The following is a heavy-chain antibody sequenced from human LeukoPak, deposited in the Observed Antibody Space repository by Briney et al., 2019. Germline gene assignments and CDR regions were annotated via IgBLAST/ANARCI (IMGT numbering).Heavy chain of an antibody. J-gene: IGHJ6*03. D-gene: IGHD3-3*01. V-gene: IGHV3-48*04. Sequence: GGSLRLSCAASGFTFSSYTMNWVRQPPGKGLEWVSNIGTSSTTIYYADSVKGRFTISRDNAKNSLYLQMNSLRAEDTAVYYCAKSPYYDFWSGSWYYYYMDVWGKGTTVTVSS. CDR1: GFTFSSYT. CDR2: IGTSSTTI. CDR3: AKSPYYDFWSGSWYYYYMDV.